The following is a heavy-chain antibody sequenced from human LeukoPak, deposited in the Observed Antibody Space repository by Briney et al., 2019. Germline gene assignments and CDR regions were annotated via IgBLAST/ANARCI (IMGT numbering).Heavy chain of an antibody. CDR3: ARDTLDYSNSGFDY. Sequence: SETLSLTCTVSGGSISSGSYYWSWIRQPAGKGLEWIGRIYTSGSTNYNPSHKSRVTISVDTSKNQFSLKLSSVTAADTAVYYCARDTLDYSNSGFDYWGQGTLVTVSS. V-gene: IGHV4-61*02. D-gene: IGHD4-11*01. CDR1: GGSISSGSYY. CDR2: IYTSGST. J-gene: IGHJ4*02.